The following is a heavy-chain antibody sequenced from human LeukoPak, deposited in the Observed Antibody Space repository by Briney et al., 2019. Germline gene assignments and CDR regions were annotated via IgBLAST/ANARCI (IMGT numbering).Heavy chain of an antibody. CDR1: GFSFSTYD. CDR2: ISVIGGAT. D-gene: IGHD3-22*01. Sequence: GGSLRLSCAASGFSFSTYDMNWVRQAPGKGLEWVSYISVIGGATYNADSVKGRSTISRDNSKNTLYLQVSSLRAEDTAVYYCARDRWYDGSGYIAAFDYWGQGTLVTVS. V-gene: IGHV3-23*01. CDR3: ARDRWYDGSGYIAAFDY. J-gene: IGHJ4*02.